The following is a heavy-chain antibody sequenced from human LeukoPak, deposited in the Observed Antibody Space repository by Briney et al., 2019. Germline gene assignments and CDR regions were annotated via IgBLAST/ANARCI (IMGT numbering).Heavy chain of an antibody. J-gene: IGHJ6*03. D-gene: IGHD3-3*01. CDR1: GFTFSSYW. CDR2: INNDGSST. Sequence: GGTLRLSCAASGFTFSSYWLHWVRQASGRGLVWVSRINNDGSSTSYADSVKGRFTISRDNAKNTLYLQMNSLRAEDTAVYYCARAALYDFWGGNYYYMGVWGKGTTVSASS. CDR3: ARAALYDFWGGNYYYMGV. V-gene: IGHV3-74*01.